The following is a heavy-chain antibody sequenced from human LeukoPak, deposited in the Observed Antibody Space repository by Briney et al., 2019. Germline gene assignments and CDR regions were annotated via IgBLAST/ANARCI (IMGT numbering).Heavy chain of an antibody. D-gene: IGHD5-12*01. Sequence: SETLSLTCTVSGGSISSSSYYWGWIRQPPGKGLEWIGSIYYSGSTNYNPSLKSRVTISVDTSKNQFSLKLSSVTAADTAVYYCARDRGYGSGYDHYGFDYWGQGTLVTVSS. CDR3: ARDRGYGSGYDHYGFDY. CDR2: IYYSGST. CDR1: GGSISSSSYY. V-gene: IGHV4-39*07. J-gene: IGHJ4*02.